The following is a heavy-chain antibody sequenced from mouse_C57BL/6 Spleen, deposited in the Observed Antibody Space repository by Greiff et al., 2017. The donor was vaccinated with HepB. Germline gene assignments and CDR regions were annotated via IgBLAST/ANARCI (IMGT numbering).Heavy chain of an antibody. J-gene: IGHJ1*03. CDR1: GYAFSSSW. V-gene: IGHV1-82*01. Sequence: LVEPGASVKISCKASGYAFSSSWMNWVKQRPGKGLEWIGRIYPGDGDTNYNGKFKGKATLTADKSSSTAYMQLSSLTSEDSAVYFCARDDGYYVGYFDVWGTGTTVTVSS. CDR2: IYPGDGDT. D-gene: IGHD2-3*01. CDR3: ARDDGYYVGYFDV.